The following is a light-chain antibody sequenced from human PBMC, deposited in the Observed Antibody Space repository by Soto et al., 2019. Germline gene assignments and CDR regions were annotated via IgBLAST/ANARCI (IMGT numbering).Light chain of an antibody. Sequence: EIVLTQSPGTLSLSPVERATLSCMASQSVSSSYLAWYQQKPGQAPRLLIYGASSRATGIPDRFSGRESGTDFTLTITTLEPEDSAVYFCQQYASSPYTFGQGTKVDIK. CDR2: GAS. CDR1: QSVSSSY. J-gene: IGKJ2*01. V-gene: IGKV3-20*01. CDR3: QQYASSPYT.